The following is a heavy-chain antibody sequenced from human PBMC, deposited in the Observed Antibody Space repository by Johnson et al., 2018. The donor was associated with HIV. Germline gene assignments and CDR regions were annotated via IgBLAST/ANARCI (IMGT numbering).Heavy chain of an antibody. V-gene: IGHV3-30*03. CDR1: GFTFSGYG. J-gene: IGHJ3*02. CDR3: ARRMVQGVILTCGAFDI. D-gene: IGHD3-10*01. Sequence: QVQLVESGGGLVQPGGSLRLSCAASGFTFSGYGMHWVRQAPGKGLEWVAVISFDGRNKYYSDSVQGQFFISRDNSKNTLYLQMNSLRAEDTAVYYCARRMVQGVILTCGAFDIWGQGTMVTVSS. CDR2: ISFDGRNK.